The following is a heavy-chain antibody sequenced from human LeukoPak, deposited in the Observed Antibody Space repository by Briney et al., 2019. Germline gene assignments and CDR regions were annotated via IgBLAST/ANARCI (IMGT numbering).Heavy chain of an antibody. V-gene: IGHV3-23*01. CDR1: GFTFSSYA. Sequence: GGSLRLSCAASGFTFSSYAMSWVRQAPGKGLEWVSAISGSGGSTYYADSVKGRFTISRDNSKNMLYLQMNSLRAEDTAVYYCAKDDDSSGYYYDYWGQGTLVTVSS. CDR2: ISGSGGST. D-gene: IGHD3-22*01. J-gene: IGHJ4*02. CDR3: AKDDDSSGYYYDY.